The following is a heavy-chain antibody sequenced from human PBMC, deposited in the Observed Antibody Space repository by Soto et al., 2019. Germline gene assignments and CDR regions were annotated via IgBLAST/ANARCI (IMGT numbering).Heavy chain of an antibody. V-gene: IGHV3-30-3*01. CDR2: ISYDGSNK. CDR3: ARDLIVVVVAATLGCDY. D-gene: IGHD2-15*01. J-gene: IGHJ4*02. CDR1: GFTFSSYA. Sequence: QVQLVESGGGVVQPGRSLRLSCAASGFTFSSYAMHWVRQAPGKGLEWVAVISYDGSNKYYADSVKGRFTISRDNSKNXXYLQMNSLRAEDTAVYYCARDLIVVVVAATLGCDYWGQGTLVTVSS.